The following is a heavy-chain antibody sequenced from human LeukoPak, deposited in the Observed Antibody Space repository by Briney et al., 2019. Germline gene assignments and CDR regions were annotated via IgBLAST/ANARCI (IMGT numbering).Heavy chain of an antibody. V-gene: IGHV3-9*01. Sequence: GGSLRLSCAASGFAFDDYAMHWVRQAPGKGLEWVSGISWNSGSIGYADSVKGRFTISRDNAKNSLYLQMNSLRAEDTALYYCARDYGDYVHFDYWGQGTLVTVSS. CDR2: ISWNSGSI. CDR3: ARDYGDYVHFDY. CDR1: GFAFDDYA. D-gene: IGHD4-17*01. J-gene: IGHJ4*02.